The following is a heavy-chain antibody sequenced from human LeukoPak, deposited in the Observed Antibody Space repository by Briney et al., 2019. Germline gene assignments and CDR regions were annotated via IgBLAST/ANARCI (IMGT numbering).Heavy chain of an antibody. CDR2: INPNSGGT. D-gene: IGHD3-22*01. CDR3: AREHSSGYYFDAFDI. CDR1: GYTFTSYA. Sequence: GASVKVSCKASGYTFTSYAINWVRQATGQGLEWMGWINPNSGGTNYAQKFQGRVTMTRDTSISTAYMELSRLRSDDTAVYYCAREHSSGYYFDAFDIWGQGKMVTVSS. V-gene: IGHV1-2*02. J-gene: IGHJ3*02.